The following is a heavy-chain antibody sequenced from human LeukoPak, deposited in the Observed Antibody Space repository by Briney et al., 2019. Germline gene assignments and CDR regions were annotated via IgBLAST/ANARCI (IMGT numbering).Heavy chain of an antibody. Sequence: SETLSLTCTVSGGSISRYYWSWIRQPPGKGLEWIGYIYYSGSTNYNPSLKSRVTISVDTSKNQFSLKLSSVTAADTAVYYCARVGTFSSSWYSSNWFDPWGQGTLVTVSS. CDR3: ARVGTFSSSWYSSNWFDP. J-gene: IGHJ5*02. CDR1: GGSISRYY. CDR2: IYYSGST. V-gene: IGHV4-59*01. D-gene: IGHD6-13*01.